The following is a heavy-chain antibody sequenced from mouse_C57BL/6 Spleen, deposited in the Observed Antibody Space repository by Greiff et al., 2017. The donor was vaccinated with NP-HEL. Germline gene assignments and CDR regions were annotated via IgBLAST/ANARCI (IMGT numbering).Heavy chain of an antibody. CDR2: IYPGDGDT. CDR3: ATYYSNHEGFAY. Sequence: VQLQQSGAELVKPGASVKISCKASGYAFSSYWMNWVKQRPGKGLEWIGQIYPGDGDTNYTGQFKGKATLTADKSSSTAYMQLSSLTSEDSAVYFCATYYSNHEGFAYWGQGTLVTVSA. CDR1: GYAFSSYW. V-gene: IGHV1-80*01. J-gene: IGHJ3*01. D-gene: IGHD2-5*01.